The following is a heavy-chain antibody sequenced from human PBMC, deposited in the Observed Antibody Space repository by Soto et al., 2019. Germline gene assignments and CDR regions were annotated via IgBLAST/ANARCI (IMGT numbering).Heavy chain of an antibody. D-gene: IGHD6-13*01. Sequence: ASVKVSCKASVDTFSFYTINWVRQAPGLGLEWMGRVNPILSMSNYAQKFQGRVTMTADKSTSTAYMELRSLRAEDTAVYYCARHPERIAEIGWFDPWGQGTLVTVSS. J-gene: IGHJ5*02. CDR2: VNPILSMS. CDR3: ARHPERIAEIGWFDP. V-gene: IGHV1-69*02. CDR1: VDTFSFYT.